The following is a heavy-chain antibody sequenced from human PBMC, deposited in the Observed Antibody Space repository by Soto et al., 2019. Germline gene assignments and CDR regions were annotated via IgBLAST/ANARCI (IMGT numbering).Heavy chain of an antibody. J-gene: IGHJ5*02. Sequence: QVQLVQSGAEVKKPGASVKVSCKASGYTFTSYGISWVRQAPGQGLEWMGWISAYNGNTNYAQKLQGRVTMTTDTATSTAYMELRSLRSDDTAVYYCARDKTADYDSSGYRCMHGGCRETWGQGTLVTVSS. CDR1: GYTFTSYG. CDR3: ARDKTADYDSSGYRCMHGGCRET. CDR2: ISAYNGNT. D-gene: IGHD3-22*01. V-gene: IGHV1-18*01.